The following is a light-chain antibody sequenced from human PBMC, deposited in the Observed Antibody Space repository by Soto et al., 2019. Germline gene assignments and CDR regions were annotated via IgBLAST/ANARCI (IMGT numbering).Light chain of an antibody. CDR3: SSYAGSNNLV. CDR1: SRDVGAYNY. CDR2: EVN. Sequence: QSALTQPPSASGSPRQSVTISCTGTSRDVGAYNYVSWFQQHTGKAPKLMIYEVNKRPSGVPDRCSGSKSGNTASLTVSGLQAEDEAAYYCSSYAGSNNLVFGGGTKLTVL. V-gene: IGLV2-8*01. J-gene: IGLJ2*01.